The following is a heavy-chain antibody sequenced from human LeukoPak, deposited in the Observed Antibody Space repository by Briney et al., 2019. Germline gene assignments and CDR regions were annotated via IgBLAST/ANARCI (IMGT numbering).Heavy chain of an antibody. CDR1: GLPIADFA. V-gene: IGHV3-43*02. J-gene: IGHJ4*02. CDR3: AKESGKFDY. CDR2: ISGDGVST. Sequence: PGGSLRLSCVASGLPIADFAMHWVRQAPGKGLEWVSLISGDGVSTFYADSVKGRFSISRDNSKNALYLEMNSLRTEDAAMYYCAKESGKFDYWGQGTLDGVPS.